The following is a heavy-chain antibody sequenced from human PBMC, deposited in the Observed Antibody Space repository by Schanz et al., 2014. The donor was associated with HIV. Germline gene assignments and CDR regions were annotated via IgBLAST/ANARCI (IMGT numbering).Heavy chain of an antibody. CDR2: IKRKTDGETK. D-gene: IGHD3-3*01. CDR1: GFTFSDYY. Sequence: EQLVESGGGLVKPGGSLRLSCAASGFTFSDYYMSWVRQAPGKGLEWVAHIKRKTDGETKEYAVPVKGRFTISRDDSKNTLYLQMNSLKTEDTAIYYCTTDLLTILSEFDYWGQGTLVTVSS. CDR3: TTDLLTILSEFDY. J-gene: IGHJ4*02. V-gene: IGHV3-15*01.